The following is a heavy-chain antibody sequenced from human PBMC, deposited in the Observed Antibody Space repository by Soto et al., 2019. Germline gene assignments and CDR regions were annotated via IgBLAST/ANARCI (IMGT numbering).Heavy chain of an antibody. CDR2: ISGSGGST. CDR1: GFTFSSYA. J-gene: IGHJ4*02. V-gene: IGHV3-23*01. CDR3: ANSKNYDILTGPYHFDY. D-gene: IGHD3-9*01. Sequence: GGSLRLSCAASGFTFSSYAMSWVRQAPGKGLEWVSAISGSGGSTYYADSVKGRFTISRDNSKNTLYLQMNSLRAEDTAVYYCANSKNYDILTGPYHFDYWGQGTLVTVSS.